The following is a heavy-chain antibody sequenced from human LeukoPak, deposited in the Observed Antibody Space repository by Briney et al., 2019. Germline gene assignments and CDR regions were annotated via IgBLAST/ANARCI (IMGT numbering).Heavy chain of an antibody. CDR3: AILYYDSSGYHDY. Sequence: SETLSLTCAVYGGSFSGYYWSWIRQPPGKGLEWIGEINHSGSTNYNPSLKSRVTISVDTSKNQFSLKLSFVTAADTAVYYCAILYYDSSGYHDYWGQGTLVTVSS. D-gene: IGHD3-22*01. V-gene: IGHV4-34*01. CDR1: GGSFSGYY. CDR2: INHSGST. J-gene: IGHJ4*02.